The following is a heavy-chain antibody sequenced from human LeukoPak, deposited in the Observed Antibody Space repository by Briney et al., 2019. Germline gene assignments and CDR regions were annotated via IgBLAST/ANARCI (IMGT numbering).Heavy chain of an antibody. D-gene: IGHD3-3*01. CDR2: INCNSNSI. CDR3: AKDSLICEVVTQWGGMDG. CDR1: GFTFGDYA. V-gene: IGHV3-9*01. Sequence: PGRSLRPSCAASGFTFGDYAMHWVRQAPGKGLEWVSGINCNSNSIGYADSVKGRFTISRDHAENSLYLQMDSLRAEDTALYYCAKDSLICEVVTQWGGMDGWGLGTTVTVSS. J-gene: IGHJ6*02.